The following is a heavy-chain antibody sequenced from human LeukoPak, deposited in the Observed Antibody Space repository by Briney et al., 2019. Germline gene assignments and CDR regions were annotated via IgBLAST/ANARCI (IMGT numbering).Heavy chain of an antibody. D-gene: IGHD3-22*01. CDR3: ARDLGQYYDTSDNWFDP. Sequence: GGSLRLSCAASGFTFDDYAMHWVRQAPGKGLEWVSGISWNSGSKGYAESVKGRFTISRDNAKNSLYLQMNSLRAEDTAVYYCARDLGQYYDTSDNWFDPWGQGTLVTVSS. V-gene: IGHV3-9*01. CDR2: ISWNSGSK. J-gene: IGHJ5*02. CDR1: GFTFDDYA.